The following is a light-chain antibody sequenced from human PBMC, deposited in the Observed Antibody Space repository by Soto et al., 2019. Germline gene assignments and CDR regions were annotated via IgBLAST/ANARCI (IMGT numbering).Light chain of an antibody. V-gene: IGLV1-44*01. CDR1: KSNIGHNA. J-gene: IGLJ3*02. CDR2: SND. CDR3: VSWVESLDGWV. Sequence: QSVLTQPPSAYGTSGQRVIISCSGSKSNIGHNAVNWFQQDPGTAPKVLIYSNDHRPSGVPDRFSGSKSGTSGSLAISGLQSEDEAHYYCVSWVESLDGWVFGGGTKLTVL.